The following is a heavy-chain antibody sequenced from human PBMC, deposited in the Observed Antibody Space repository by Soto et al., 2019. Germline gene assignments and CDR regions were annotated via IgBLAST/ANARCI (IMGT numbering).Heavy chain of an antibody. Sequence: SETLSLTCTVSGGSISSGGYYWSWIRQHPGKGLEWIGYIYYSGSTYYNPSLKSRVTISVDTSKNQFSLKLSSVTAADTAVYYCARERGDYYDSSGYLRWFDPWGQGTLVTAPQ. CDR1: GGSISSGGYY. D-gene: IGHD3-22*01. CDR3: ARERGDYYDSSGYLRWFDP. CDR2: IYYSGST. J-gene: IGHJ5*02. V-gene: IGHV4-31*03.